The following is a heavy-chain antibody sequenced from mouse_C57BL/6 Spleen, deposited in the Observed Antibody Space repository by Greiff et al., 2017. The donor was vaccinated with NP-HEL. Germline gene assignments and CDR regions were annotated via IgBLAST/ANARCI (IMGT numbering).Heavy chain of an antibody. CDR3: ARRDGNYEHFDV. CDR1: GYAFSSYW. CDR2: IYPGDGDT. J-gene: IGHJ1*03. Sequence: QVQLKQSGPELVKPGASVKISCKASGYAFSSYWMNWVKQRPGKGLEWIGRIYPGDGDTNYNGKFKGKATLTADKSSSTAYMQLSSLTSEDSAVYFCARRDGNYEHFDVWGTGTTVTVSS. D-gene: IGHD2-1*01. V-gene: IGHV1-82*01.